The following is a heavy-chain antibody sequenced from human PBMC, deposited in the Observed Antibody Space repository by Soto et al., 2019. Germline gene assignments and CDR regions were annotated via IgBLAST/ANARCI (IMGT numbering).Heavy chain of an antibody. CDR2: INAGNGNT. CDR1: GYTFTSYS. D-gene: IGHD6-13*01. V-gene: IGHV1-3*01. CDR3: AREEQQLVLRAFDI. Sequence: GASVNVSCKASGYTFTSYSMHWVRPAPGQRLEWMGWINAGNGNTKYSQKFQGRVTITRDTSASTAYMELSSLRSEDTAVYYCAREEQQLVLRAFDIWGQGTMVTVSS. J-gene: IGHJ3*02.